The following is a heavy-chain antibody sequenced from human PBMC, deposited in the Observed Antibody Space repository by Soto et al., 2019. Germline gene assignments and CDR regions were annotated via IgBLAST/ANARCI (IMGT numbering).Heavy chain of an antibody. J-gene: IGHJ6*02. CDR2: IWHDGSNK. CDR1: GFTFSSYG. D-gene: IGHD1-26*01. CDR3: ARSGVSGTLDDYYGMDV. Sequence: GGSLRLSCAASGFTFSSYGMHWVRQAPGKGLEWVAVIWHDGSNKYYADSVKGRITISRDNSNNTLYLQMNSLRAEDTAVYYFARSGVSGTLDDYYGMDVLGQGTTVTVSS. V-gene: IGHV3-33*01.